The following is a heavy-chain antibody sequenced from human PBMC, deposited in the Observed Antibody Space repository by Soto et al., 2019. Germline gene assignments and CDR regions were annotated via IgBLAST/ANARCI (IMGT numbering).Heavy chain of an antibody. V-gene: IGHV3-30-3*01. Sequence: VHLVESGGGVVQPGRSLRLSCAASGFTFSSYAMHWVRQAPGKGLECVAVISYDGSNKYYADSVKGRFTISRDNSKNTLYLQMNSLRAEDTAVFYCARDQTGITTAGGGRIDYWGQGSLVTVSS. D-gene: IGHD6-13*01. CDR2: ISYDGSNK. J-gene: IGHJ4*02. CDR1: GFTFSSYA. CDR3: ARDQTGITTAGGGRIDY.